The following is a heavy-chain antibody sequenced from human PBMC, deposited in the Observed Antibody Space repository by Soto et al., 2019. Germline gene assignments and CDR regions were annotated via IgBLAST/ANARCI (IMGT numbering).Heavy chain of an antibody. CDR3: ARSIAAAGTTNYYYYGMDV. J-gene: IGHJ6*02. CDR2: IIPIFGTA. V-gene: IGHV1-69*01. CDR1: GGTFSSYA. D-gene: IGHD6-13*01. Sequence: QVQLVQSGAEVKKPGSSVKVSCKASGGTFSSYAISWVRQAPGQGLEWMGGIIPIFGTANYAQKFQGRVTITADESTSTAYMKLSSLRSEDTAVYYCARSIAAAGTTNYYYYGMDVWGQGTTVTVSS.